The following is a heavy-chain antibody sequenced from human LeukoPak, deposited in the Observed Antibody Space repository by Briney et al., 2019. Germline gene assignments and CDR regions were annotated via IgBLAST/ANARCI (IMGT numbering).Heavy chain of an antibody. CDR2: INWNGGST. J-gene: IGHJ1*01. Sequence: PGGSLRLSCAASGFTFDDYGMSWVRQAPGKGLEWVSGINWNGGSTGYADSVKGRFTISRDNAKNSLYLQMNSLRAEDTALYYCARVEYSSDWYEYFQHWGQGTLVTVSS. CDR1: GFTFDDYG. D-gene: IGHD6-19*01. V-gene: IGHV3-20*04. CDR3: ARVEYSSDWYEYFQH.